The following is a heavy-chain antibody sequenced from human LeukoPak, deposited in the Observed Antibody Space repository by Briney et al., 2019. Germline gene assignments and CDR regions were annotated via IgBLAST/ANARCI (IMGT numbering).Heavy chain of an antibody. CDR3: ARQLWSVVVVTYYYYGMDV. D-gene: IGHD2-15*01. J-gene: IGHJ6*02. CDR2: IYYSGST. CDR1: GGSISSSSYY. Sequence: SETLSLTCTVSGGSISSSSYYWGWIRQPPGKGLEWIGSIYYSGSTYYNPSLKSRVTISVDTSKNQFSLKLSSVTAADTAVYYCARQLWSVVVVTYYYYGMDVWGQGTTVTVSS. V-gene: IGHV4-39*01.